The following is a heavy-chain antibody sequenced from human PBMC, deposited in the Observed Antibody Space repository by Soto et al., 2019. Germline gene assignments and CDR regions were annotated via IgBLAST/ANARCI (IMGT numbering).Heavy chain of an antibody. CDR2: IYYSGST. J-gene: IGHJ4*02. CDR1: GGSINSGDYH. V-gene: IGHV4-30-4*01. CDR3: TRALGGSGPDS. D-gene: IGHD6-19*01. Sequence: PSETLSLTCTVSGGSINSGDYHWSWIRQSPGKGLEWIGAIYYSGSTYYNPSLKSRIRISVDTSKNQFSLQLNSVTPDDTAIYYCTRALGGSGPDSWGQGTLVTVSS.